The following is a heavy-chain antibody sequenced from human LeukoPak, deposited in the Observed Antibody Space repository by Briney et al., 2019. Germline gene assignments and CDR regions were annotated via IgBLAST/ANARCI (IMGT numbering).Heavy chain of an antibody. CDR3: ARVTVPNYWYYGMDV. CDR2: ISAYNGNT. D-gene: IGHD2-2*01. Sequence: ASVKVSCKASGYTFTSYGISWVRQAPGQGLEWMGWISAYNGNTNYAQKLQGRVTMTTDTSTSTAYMELRSLRSDDTAVYHCARVTVPNYWYYGMDVWGQGTTVTVSS. J-gene: IGHJ6*02. V-gene: IGHV1-18*01. CDR1: GYTFTSYG.